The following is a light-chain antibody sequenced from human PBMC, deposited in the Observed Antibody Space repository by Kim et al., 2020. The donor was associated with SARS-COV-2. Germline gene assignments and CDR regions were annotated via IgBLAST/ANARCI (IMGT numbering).Light chain of an antibody. J-gene: IGKJ2*01. CDR3: QYYSSSPVMYS. CDR2: GAS. CDR1: QSVSGSF. Sequence: EQASLYSSESQSVSGSFLAWYKKKAGHAPRLLIYGASKGAAEIPDGLSGNGSGKDFSLTIGRLEPEDFAVYYCQYYSSSPVMYSFGQGTKLEI. V-gene: IGKV3-20*01.